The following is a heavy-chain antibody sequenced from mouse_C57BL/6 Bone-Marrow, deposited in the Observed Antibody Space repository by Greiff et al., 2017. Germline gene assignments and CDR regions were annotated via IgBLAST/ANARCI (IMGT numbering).Heavy chain of an antibody. J-gene: IGHJ4*01. V-gene: IGHV14-4*01. CDR1: GFNIKDDY. D-gene: IGHD2-3*01. CDR2: IDPENGDT. Sequence: VQLQQSGAELVRPGASVKLSCTASGFNIKDDYMHWVKQRPEQGLEWIGWIDPENGDTEYASKFQGKATITADTSSNTAYLQLSSLTSEDTAVYYCTRGWLDYWGQGTSVTVSS. CDR3: TRGWLDY.